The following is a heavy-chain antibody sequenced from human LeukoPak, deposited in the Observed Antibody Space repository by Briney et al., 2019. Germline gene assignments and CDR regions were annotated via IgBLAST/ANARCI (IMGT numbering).Heavy chain of an antibody. CDR2: INSDGSST. CDR1: GFTFSSSW. D-gene: IGHD3-22*01. V-gene: IGHV3-74*01. J-gene: IGHJ4*02. CDR3: ARDLPTSGYHPFDY. Sequence: GGSLRLSCAASGFTFSSSWMHWVRQAPEKGLVWVSRINSDGSSTSYADSVKGRFTISRDNSKNTLYLQMNSLRAEDTAVYYCARDLPTSGYHPFDYWGQGTLVTVSS.